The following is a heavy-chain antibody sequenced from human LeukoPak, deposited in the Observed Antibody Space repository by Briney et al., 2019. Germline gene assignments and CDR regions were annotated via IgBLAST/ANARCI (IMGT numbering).Heavy chain of an antibody. CDR3: AREIVPYGMDV. CDR2: ISGYNGNT. CDR1: GYTFTNFG. V-gene: IGHV1-18*01. D-gene: IGHD2-2*01. Sequence: ASVKVSCKASGYTFTNFGVSWVRQVPGQGLEWMGWISGYNGNTNYGQKVRGRVTMTTDTSTTTAYMELRSLRSDDTAVYYCAREIVPYGMDVWGQGTTVTVSS. J-gene: IGHJ6*02.